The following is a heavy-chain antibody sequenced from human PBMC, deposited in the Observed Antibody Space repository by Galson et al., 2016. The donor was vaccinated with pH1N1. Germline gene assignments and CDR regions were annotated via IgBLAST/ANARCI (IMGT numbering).Heavy chain of an antibody. J-gene: IGHJ5*02. CDR3: AKGGPYCGGGCSCYGAYDWFDP. V-gene: IGHV3-48*03. Sequence: SLRLSCAASGFTFNCYEMNWVRQAPGKGLEWISYINYDGDTIFYADSVKGRFTITRDNAKNSLYLHMSSLRAEDTAVYYCAKGGPYCGGGCSCYGAYDWFDPWGQG. CDR1: GFTFNCYE. D-gene: IGHD2-21*01. CDR2: INYDGDTI.